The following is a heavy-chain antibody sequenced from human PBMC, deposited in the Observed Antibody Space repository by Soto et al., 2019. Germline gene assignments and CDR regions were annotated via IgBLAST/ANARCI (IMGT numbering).Heavy chain of an antibody. D-gene: IGHD1-7*01. CDR2: IGGSSGTT. Sequence: GGSLRLSCEVSGLTFSNFALSWVRQAPGKGLEWASAIGGSSGTTFYAASVKGRFTISKDYAKNMLYLQMNSLTAEDTAVYYCAKFKGFNWNYVFDYWGQGVPVTVSS. CDR3: AKFKGFNWNYVFDY. V-gene: IGHV3-23*01. J-gene: IGHJ4*02. CDR1: GLTFSNFA.